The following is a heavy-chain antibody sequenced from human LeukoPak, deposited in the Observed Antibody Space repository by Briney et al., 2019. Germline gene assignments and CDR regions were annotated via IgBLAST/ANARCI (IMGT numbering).Heavy chain of an antibody. Sequence: SETLSLTCTVSGGSISNYYWSWIRQPPGKGLEWIGYIYYSGSTNYNPSLKSRVTISVDTSKNQFSLKLSSVTAADTAVYYCARVLADYYYYYMDVWGKGTTVTVSS. J-gene: IGHJ6*03. V-gene: IGHV4-59*01. D-gene: IGHD6-13*01. CDR3: ARVLADYYYYYMDV. CDR2: IYYSGST. CDR1: GGSISNYY.